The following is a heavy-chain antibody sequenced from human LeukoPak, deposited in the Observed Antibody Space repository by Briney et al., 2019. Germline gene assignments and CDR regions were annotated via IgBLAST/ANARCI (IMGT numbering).Heavy chain of an antibody. CDR2: IKQDGSEK. V-gene: IGHV3-7*03. CDR1: GFTFSSYW. J-gene: IGHJ4*02. CDR3: ARVAPYYYDSSGYSSHYFDY. D-gene: IGHD3-22*01. Sequence: GGSLRLSCAASGFTFSSYWMSWVRQAPGKGLEWVANIKQDGSEKYYVDSVKGRFTISRDNAKSSLYLQMSGLRAEDTAVYFCARVAPYYYDSSGYSSHYFDYWGQGILVTVSS.